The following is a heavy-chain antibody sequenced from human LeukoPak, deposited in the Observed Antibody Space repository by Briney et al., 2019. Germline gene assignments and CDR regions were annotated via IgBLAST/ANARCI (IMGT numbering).Heavy chain of an antibody. CDR2: ISGSGGST. D-gene: IGHD1-26*01. CDR3: ARDSGSYYEVNQFDY. V-gene: IGHV3-23*01. J-gene: IGHJ4*02. Sequence: GGSLRLSCAASGFTFSSYAMSWVRQAPGKGLEWVSAISGSGGSTYYADSVRGRFTISRDNSKNSLYLQMNSLRAEDTAVYYCARDSGSYYEVNQFDYWGQGTLVTVSS. CDR1: GFTFSSYA.